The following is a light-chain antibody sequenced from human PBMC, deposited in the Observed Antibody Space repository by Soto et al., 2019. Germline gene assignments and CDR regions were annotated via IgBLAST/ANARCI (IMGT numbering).Light chain of an antibody. CDR1: SSDVGGYNY. V-gene: IGLV2-14*01. Sequence: QSALTQPASVPGSPGQSITISCTGTSSDVGGYNYVSWYQQHPGKAPKLMIYEVSNRPSGVSNRFSGSKSGNTASLTISGLQAEDEADYYCSSYTRSSTLVFGTGTKVTVL. J-gene: IGLJ1*01. CDR3: SSYTRSSTLV. CDR2: EVS.